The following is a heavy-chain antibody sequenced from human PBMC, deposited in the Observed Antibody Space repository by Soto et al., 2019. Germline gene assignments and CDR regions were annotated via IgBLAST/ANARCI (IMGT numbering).Heavy chain of an antibody. CDR2: INPSGGST. D-gene: IGHD2-21*01. CDR3: ARDSGMVVIAPTQAIDY. V-gene: IGHV1-46*03. J-gene: IGHJ4*02. CDR1: GYIFTSYY. Sequence: ASVKVSCKASGYIFTSYYMHWVRQAPGQGLEWMGIINPSGGSTSYAQKFQGRVTMTRDTSTSTVYMELSSLRSEDTAVYYCARDSGMVVIAPTQAIDYWGQGTLVTVSS.